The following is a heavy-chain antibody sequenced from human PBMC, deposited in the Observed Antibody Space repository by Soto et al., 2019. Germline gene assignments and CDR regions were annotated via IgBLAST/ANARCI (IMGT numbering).Heavy chain of an antibody. CDR1: GTXSGSYM. J-gene: IGHJ5*02. V-gene: IGHV5-51*01. Sequence: AXLVIWVKCSGTXSGSYMHCLVRDMTEEGLGLIGIIYPGDSDTRYSPSFQGQVNISADKSISTGYLQWRSLKDSDTAMYSCARNKDHKSLLWFGDFGDDGFDPWGQGTLVTVSS. CDR3: ARNKDHKSLLWFGDFGDDGFDP. D-gene: IGHD3-10*01. CDR2: IYPGDSDT.